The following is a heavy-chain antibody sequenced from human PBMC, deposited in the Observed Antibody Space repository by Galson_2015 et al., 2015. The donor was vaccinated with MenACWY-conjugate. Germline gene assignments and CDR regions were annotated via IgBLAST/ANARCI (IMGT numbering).Heavy chain of an antibody. CDR2: ISSSGGTI. CDR3: AREDRRHGLDL. CDR1: TFGNYW. V-gene: IGHV3-48*03. J-gene: IGHJ3*01. Sequence: TFGNYWMNWARQAPGKGLEWLSYISSSGGTIKYEDSVKGRVTISRDNAKNSLFLQMNSVRVEDTAFYYCAREDRRHGLDLWGPGTMVTVSS.